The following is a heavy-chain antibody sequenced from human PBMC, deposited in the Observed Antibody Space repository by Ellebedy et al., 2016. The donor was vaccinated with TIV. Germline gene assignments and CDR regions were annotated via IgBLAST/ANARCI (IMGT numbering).Heavy chain of an antibody. J-gene: IGHJ6*03. D-gene: IGHD6-6*01. V-gene: IGHV1-24*01. Sequence: ASVKVSCXVSGYTLTELSMHWVRQAPGKGLEWMGGFDPEDGETIYAQKFQGRVTMTEDTSTDTAYMELSSLRSEDTAVYYCATVAHSSSHYYYYYMDVWGKGTTVTVSS. CDR1: GYTLTELS. CDR2: FDPEDGET. CDR3: ATVAHSSSHYYYYYMDV.